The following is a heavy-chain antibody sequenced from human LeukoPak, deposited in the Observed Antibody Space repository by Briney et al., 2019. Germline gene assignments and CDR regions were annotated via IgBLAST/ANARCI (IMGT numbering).Heavy chain of an antibody. D-gene: IGHD1-26*01. CDR3: ARSGGVGAKGDYFDY. J-gene: IGHJ4*02. CDR1: GGSLSSYY. CDR2: IYYSGST. V-gene: IGHV4-59*08. Sequence: SETLSLTCTVSGGSLSSYYWSWIRQPPGKGLEWIGYIYYSGSTNYNPSLKSRVTISVDTSKNQFSLKLSSVTAADTAVYYCARSGGVGAKGDYFDYWGQGTLVTVSS.